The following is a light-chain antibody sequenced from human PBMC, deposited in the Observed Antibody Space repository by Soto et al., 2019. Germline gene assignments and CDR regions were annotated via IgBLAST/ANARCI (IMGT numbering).Light chain of an antibody. CDR2: AAS. CDR1: QSITNY. CDR3: QQSDSYSYT. J-gene: IGKJ2*01. V-gene: IGKV1-39*01. Sequence: DIQMIQSPSSLSVSVGDRVTITCRASQSITNYLNWYQQKPGKAPKLLVYAASSLQSGVPSRFSGNGSGTDFTLTISSLQPEDFATYYCQQSDSYSYTFGQGTKLEIK.